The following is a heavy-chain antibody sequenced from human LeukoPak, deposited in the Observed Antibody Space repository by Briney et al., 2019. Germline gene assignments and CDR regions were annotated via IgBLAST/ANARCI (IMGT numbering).Heavy chain of an antibody. CDR1: GFTVSSNY. D-gene: IGHD6-19*01. V-gene: IGHV3-53*01. CDR3: ARVGQWLVCSYYFDY. J-gene: IGHJ4*02. Sequence: GGSLRLSCAASGFTVSSNYMSWVRQAPGKGLEWVSVIYSGGSTYYADSVKGRFTISRDNSKNTLYLQMNSLRAEDTAVYYCARVGQWLVCSYYFDYWGQGTLVTVSS. CDR2: IYSGGST.